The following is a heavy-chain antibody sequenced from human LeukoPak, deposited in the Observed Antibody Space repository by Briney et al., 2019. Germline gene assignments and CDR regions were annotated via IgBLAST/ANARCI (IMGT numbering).Heavy chain of an antibody. V-gene: IGHV3-23*01. CDR3: AKEKSYGDYYYYGMDV. CDR1: GFTFSGYA. CDR2: ISTSGGIT. Sequence: PGGSLRLSCAASGFTFSGYAMSWVRQAPGKGLEWVSGISTSGGITYDADSVKGRFTISRDNSKNTLYLQMNSLRAEGTAVYYRAKEKSYGDYYYYGMDVWGQGTTVTVSS. D-gene: IGHD1-26*01. J-gene: IGHJ6*02.